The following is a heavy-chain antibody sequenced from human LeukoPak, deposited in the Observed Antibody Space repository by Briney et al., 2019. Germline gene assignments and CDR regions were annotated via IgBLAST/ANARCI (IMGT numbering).Heavy chain of an antibody. J-gene: IGHJ4*02. V-gene: IGHV3-30*18. Sequence: GKSLRLSCAASGFTFSSYGMHWVRQAPGKGLEWVAVISYDGSNKYYADSVKGRFTISRDNSKNTLYLQMNSLRAEDTAAYYCAKVLFSGSYYDLDYWGQGTLVTVSS. CDR1: GFTFSSYG. CDR2: ISYDGSNK. CDR3: AKVLFSGSYYDLDY. D-gene: IGHD1-26*01.